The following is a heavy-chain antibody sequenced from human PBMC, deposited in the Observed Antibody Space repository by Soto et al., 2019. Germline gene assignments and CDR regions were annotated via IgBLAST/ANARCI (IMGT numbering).Heavy chain of an antibody. V-gene: IGHV3-23*01. CDR3: ANYRDYSNYIFDY. CDR2: ISGSGGST. CDR1: GFTFSSYA. D-gene: IGHD4-4*01. Sequence: GGSMRLSCAASGFTFSSYAMSWVRQAPGKGLEWVSAISGSGGSTYYADFVKGRFTISRDNSKNTLYLQMNSLRAEDTAVYYCANYRDYSNYIFDYWGQGTLVTVSS. J-gene: IGHJ4*02.